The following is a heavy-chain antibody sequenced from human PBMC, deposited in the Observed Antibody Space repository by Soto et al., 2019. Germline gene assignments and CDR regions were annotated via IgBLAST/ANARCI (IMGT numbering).Heavy chain of an antibody. CDR1: GASISGFY. CDR3: VRDGTKTLRDWFDP. D-gene: IGHD1-1*01. V-gene: IGHV4-4*07. Sequence: PSETLSLTRTVSGASISGFYWSWIRKSAGKGLEWIGRIYATGTTDYNPSLKSRVMMSVDTSKKQFSLKLRSVTAADTAVYYCVRDGTKTLRDWFDPWGQGISVTVSP. CDR2: IYATGTT. J-gene: IGHJ5*02.